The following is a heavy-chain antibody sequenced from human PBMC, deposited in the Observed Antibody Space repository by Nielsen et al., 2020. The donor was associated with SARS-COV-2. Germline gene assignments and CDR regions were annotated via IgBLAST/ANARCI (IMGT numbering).Heavy chain of an antibody. Sequence: GESLKISCVASEISFRSYGMHWVRQAPGKGLDWVAFTSYDGRDKFYADSVRGRLIVSRDNFRNTLSLHMDSLRTEDTAVYFCARQATIYMNEVSGMDVWGQGTTVTVSS. CDR3: ARQATIYMNEVSGMDV. CDR2: TSYDGRDK. J-gene: IGHJ6*02. V-gene: IGHV3-30*03. CDR1: EISFRSYG. D-gene: IGHD3-9*01.